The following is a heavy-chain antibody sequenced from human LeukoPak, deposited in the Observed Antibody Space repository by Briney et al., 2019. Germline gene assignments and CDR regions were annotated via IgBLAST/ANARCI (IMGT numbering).Heavy chain of an antibody. CDR3: ASSNTFYYDSSGYDS. D-gene: IGHD3-22*01. CDR2: IKQDGTEI. J-gene: IGHJ4*02. CDR1: GFSFRTYW. V-gene: IGHV3-7*01. Sequence: GGSLRLSCAASGFSFRTYWMSWVRQAPGKGLEWVANIKQDGTEINYVDSVKGRITISRDNAKSSLYLQMDSLRAEDTALYYCASSNTFYYDSSGYDSWGQGTLVTVSS.